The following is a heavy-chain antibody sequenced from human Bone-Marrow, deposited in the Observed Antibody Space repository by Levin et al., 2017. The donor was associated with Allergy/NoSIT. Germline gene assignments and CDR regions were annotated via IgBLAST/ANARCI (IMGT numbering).Heavy chain of an antibody. J-gene: IGHJ4*02. CDR3: ARYCFTNGCYGAFDS. V-gene: IGHV4-4*02. D-gene: IGHD2-2*01. CDR2: ISHSGRT. Sequence: PSETLSLTCVVSGGSISDSEWWSWVRQSPGEGLEWMGEISHSGRTNYNPSLKSRVTISVDKAKNNFSLKLTSVTAADTAVYYCARYCFTNGCYGAFDSWGQGALVTVSS. CDR1: GGSISDSEW.